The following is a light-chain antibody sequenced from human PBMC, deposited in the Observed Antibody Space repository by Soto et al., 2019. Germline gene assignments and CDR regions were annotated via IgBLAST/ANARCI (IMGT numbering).Light chain of an antibody. J-gene: IGKJ1*01. CDR3: QQTFSTPRT. Sequence: DPQMTQSPSSLSASVGDRVTITCRASQNVRSYLNWYQQKPGKAPNLLIYETSTLQSGVPSRFSGDGYGTDFTLSISSLHPEDFATYYCQQTFSTPRTFGQGTKVEI. CDR1: QNVRSY. CDR2: ETS. V-gene: IGKV1-39*01.